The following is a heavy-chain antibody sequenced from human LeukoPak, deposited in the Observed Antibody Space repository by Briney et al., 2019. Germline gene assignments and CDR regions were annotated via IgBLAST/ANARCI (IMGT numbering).Heavy chain of an antibody. Sequence: ASVQVSCKASGYTXTSHGISWVRQAPGQGLEWMGWISAYNGNTNYAQKFQGRVTMTTDTSTATAYMDLRSLRFDDTAVYYCARAAITVFGVVPETWGQGTLVTVSS. J-gene: IGHJ4*02. CDR1: GYTXTSHG. CDR3: ARAAITVFGVVPET. D-gene: IGHD3-3*01. V-gene: IGHV1-18*01. CDR2: ISAYNGNT.